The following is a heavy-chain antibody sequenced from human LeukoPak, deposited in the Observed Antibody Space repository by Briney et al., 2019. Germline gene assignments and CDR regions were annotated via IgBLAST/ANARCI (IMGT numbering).Heavy chain of an antibody. CDR1: GGSFTDYF. CDR2: INDYSGNT. D-gene: IGHD3-22*01. V-gene: IGHV4-34*01. CDR3: ARGRIAKIVVVHSFQYGMDV. J-gene: IGHJ6*02. Sequence: SETLSLTCDVFGGSFTDYFWTWIRQSPGKGLEWIGGINDYSGNTNYNPSLNSRVSISLEKSKNQFSLELRSVTAADTAVYYCARGRIAKIVVVHSFQYGMDVWGQGTTVTVSS.